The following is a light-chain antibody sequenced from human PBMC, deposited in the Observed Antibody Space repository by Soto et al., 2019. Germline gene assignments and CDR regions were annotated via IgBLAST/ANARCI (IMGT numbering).Light chain of an antibody. CDR1: QSGSSN. CDR2: GAS. V-gene: IGKV3-15*01. CDR3: QQYNYWPPLT. Sequence: EIVMTQSPCTLSVSPGERATLSCRASQSGSSNVAWYQQQPGQAPRLLIYGASTRATGIPARFSGSGSGTEFTLTISSLQSEDFAVYYCQQYNYWPPLTFGGGTKVEI. J-gene: IGKJ4*01.